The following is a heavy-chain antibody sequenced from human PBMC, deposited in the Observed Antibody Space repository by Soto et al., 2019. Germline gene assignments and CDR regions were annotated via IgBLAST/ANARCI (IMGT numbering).Heavy chain of an antibody. CDR2: ISGSGGST. D-gene: IGHD5-12*01. J-gene: IGHJ4*02. CDR3: AKDIGYSGYEGIDY. V-gene: IGHV3-23*01. CDR1: GFTFSSYA. Sequence: PGGSLRLSCAASGFTFSSYAMSWVRQAPGKGLEWVSAISGSGGSTYYADSVKGRFTISRDNSKNTLYLQMNSLRVEDTAVYNCAKDIGYSGYEGIDYWGQGTLVTVS.